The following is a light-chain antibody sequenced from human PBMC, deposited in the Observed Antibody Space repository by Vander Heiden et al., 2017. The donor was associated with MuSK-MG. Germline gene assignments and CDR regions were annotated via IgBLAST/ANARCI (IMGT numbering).Light chain of an antibody. CDR3: QQDDSTPRT. J-gene: IGKJ1*01. Sequence: DIVLTQSPDSLAVSLGERATINCKSSQSVLYSSNNKNYLAWYQQKPGQPPKLLIYWASTRESRVPDRFSGNGSGTDFTLTISILQAEDVAVYYCQQDDSTPRTFGQGTKVELK. CDR2: WAS. CDR1: QSVLYSSNNKNY. V-gene: IGKV4-1*01.